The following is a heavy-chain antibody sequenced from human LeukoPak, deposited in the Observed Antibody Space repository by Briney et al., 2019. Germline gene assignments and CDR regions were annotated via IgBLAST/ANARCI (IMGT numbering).Heavy chain of an antibody. CDR2: ITGDGGTT. Sequence: GGSLRLSCAASGFTFGDYTMHWFRQPPGRGLQWVSLITGDGGTTSYAGSVKGRFTISRDNSKNSLYLHMDSLRNEDTALYYCAKGHFGAGHYWGQGTLVTVSS. D-gene: IGHD3-3*01. CDR3: AKGHFGAGHY. CDR1: GFTFGDYT. V-gene: IGHV3-43*02. J-gene: IGHJ4*02.